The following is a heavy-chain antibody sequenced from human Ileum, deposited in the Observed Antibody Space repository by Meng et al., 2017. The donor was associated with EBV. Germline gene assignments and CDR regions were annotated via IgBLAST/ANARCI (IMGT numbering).Heavy chain of an antibody. D-gene: IGHD1-26*01. CDR2: IYYSGTT. CDR1: GGSFSSRKYY. V-gene: IGHV4-39*07. Sequence: SCQGLVQPSETLSLTCSVSGGSFSSRKYYWGWIRQPPGKALEWIASIYYSGTTYYNPSLQSRVSISVDKSKNQVSLNMTSMTAADTAVYYCASRELAPFDYWGQGTLVTVSS. CDR3: ASRELAPFDY. J-gene: IGHJ4*02.